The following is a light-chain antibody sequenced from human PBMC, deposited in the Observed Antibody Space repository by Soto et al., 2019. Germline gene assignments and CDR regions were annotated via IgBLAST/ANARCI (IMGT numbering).Light chain of an antibody. J-gene: IGLJ2*01. V-gene: IGLV1-44*01. Sequence: QSVLTQPPSASGTPGQRVTISCSGSRSSVGSNTVNWYQHLPGTAPKLLIYSNNHRPSGVPDRFSASKAGASASLAISGLRSEDEADYYCAAWDDSLSGVVFGGGTKLTVL. CDR3: AAWDDSLSGVV. CDR2: SNN. CDR1: RSSVGSNT.